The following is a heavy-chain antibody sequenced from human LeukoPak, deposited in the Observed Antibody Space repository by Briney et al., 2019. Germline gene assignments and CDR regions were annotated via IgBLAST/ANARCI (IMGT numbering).Heavy chain of an antibody. Sequence: GASVKVSCKASGYNFPSYGINWVRQAPGQGLEWMGWIRPHTGETNSAQRFQDRVTMTTDTSTTTAYMELRSLRFDDTAVYYCARDRGGKGSAIFYWGQASPVTVSS. V-gene: IGHV1-18*01. CDR2: IRPHTGET. CDR1: GYNFPSYG. CDR3: ARDRGGKGSAIFY. D-gene: IGHD2-2*01. J-gene: IGHJ4*02.